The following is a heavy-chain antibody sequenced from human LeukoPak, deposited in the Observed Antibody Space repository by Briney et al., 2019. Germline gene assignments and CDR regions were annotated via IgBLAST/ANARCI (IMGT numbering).Heavy chain of an antibody. Sequence: ASVKVSCKASGYTFTSYDINWVRQATGQGLGWMGWMNPNSGNTGYAQKFQGRVTMTRNTSISTAYMELSSLRSEDTAVYYCARSKKTYYDFWSGSQYYYYGMDVWGQGTTVTVSS. J-gene: IGHJ6*02. CDR2: MNPNSGNT. V-gene: IGHV1-8*01. CDR1: GYTFTSYD. CDR3: ARSKKTYYDFWSGSQYYYYGMDV. D-gene: IGHD3-3*01.